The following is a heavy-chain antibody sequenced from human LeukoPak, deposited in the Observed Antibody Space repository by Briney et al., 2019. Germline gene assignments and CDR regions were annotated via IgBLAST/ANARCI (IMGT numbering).Heavy chain of an antibody. CDR3: ARAKEAWFDP. CDR1: GFTVSSNY. V-gene: IGHV3-21*01. J-gene: IGHJ5*02. Sequence: KSGGSLRLSCAASGFTVSSNYMSWVRQASRKGLEWVSSISSSSSYIYYADSVKGRFTISRDNAKNSLYLQMNSLRAEDTAVYYCARAKEAWFDPWGQGTLVSVSS. CDR2: ISSSSSYI.